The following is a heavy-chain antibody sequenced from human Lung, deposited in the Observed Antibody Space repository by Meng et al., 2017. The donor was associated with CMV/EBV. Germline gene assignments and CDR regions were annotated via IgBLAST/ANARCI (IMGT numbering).Heavy chain of an antibody. Sequence: GGSLRLXXAASGFTFSNAWMSWVRQAPGKGLEWVGRIKSKTDGGTTDYAAPVKGRFTISRDDSKNTLYLQMNSLKTEDTAVYYCTTGRDVGATTGPWGQGTLVXVS. V-gene: IGHV3-15*01. CDR2: IKSKTDGGTT. D-gene: IGHD1-26*01. J-gene: IGHJ5*02. CDR3: TTGRDVGATTGP. CDR1: GFTFSNAW.